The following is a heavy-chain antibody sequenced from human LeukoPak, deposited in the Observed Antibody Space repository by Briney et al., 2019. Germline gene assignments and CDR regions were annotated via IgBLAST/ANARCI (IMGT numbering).Heavy chain of an antibody. CDR3: ARDRWEDWLPYY. D-gene: IGHD3/OR15-3a*01. J-gene: IGHJ4*02. CDR2: TSGSSTNI. V-gene: IGHV3-21*01. Sequence: GGSLRLSCAASGFTFSSYSMIWVRQAPGKWMEWVSSTSGSSTNIYYADSLKGRFTISRDNAANSVFLQMNAVKAEDTAVYYCARDRWEDWLPYYWGQGALVSVSS. CDR1: GFTFSSYS.